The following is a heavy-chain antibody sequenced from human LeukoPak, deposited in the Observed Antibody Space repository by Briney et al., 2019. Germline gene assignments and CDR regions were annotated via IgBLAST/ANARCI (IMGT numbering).Heavy chain of an antibody. Sequence: GGSLRLSCTASGFTFGDYAMSWVRQAPGKGLEWVGFIRSKAYGGTTEYAASVKGRFTISRDDSKSIAYLQMNSLKTEDTAVYYCTRDTHYYDSSGYSAEYYFDYWGQGTLVTVSS. D-gene: IGHD3-22*01. CDR2: IRSKAYGGTT. V-gene: IGHV3-49*04. CDR1: GFTFGDYA. CDR3: TRDTHYYDSSGYSAEYYFDY. J-gene: IGHJ4*02.